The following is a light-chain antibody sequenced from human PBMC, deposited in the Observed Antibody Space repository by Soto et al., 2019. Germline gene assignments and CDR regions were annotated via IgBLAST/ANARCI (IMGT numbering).Light chain of an antibody. J-gene: IGLJ1*01. CDR1: SSDVGGYNY. Sequence: QSALTQPASVSGSPGQSITISCTGTSSDVGGYNYVSWYQQHPGKAPKLMICDVSSRPSGVSNRFSGSKSGNTASLTISGLQAEDEADYYCSSYTSSISYVFGTGTKLTVL. V-gene: IGLV2-14*01. CDR3: SSYTSSISYV. CDR2: DVS.